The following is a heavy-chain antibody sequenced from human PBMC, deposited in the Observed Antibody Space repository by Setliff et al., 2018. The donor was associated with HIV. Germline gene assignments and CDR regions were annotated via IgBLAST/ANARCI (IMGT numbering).Heavy chain of an antibody. CDR3: GRLETGPAISAYGPFNY. CDR2: SYYSSRT. CDR1: DASISTSNFL. J-gene: IGHJ4*02. Sequence: KPSETLSLTCTVSDASISTSNFLWGWIRQSPGKGLEWIGSSYYSSRTYYNPSLKNRVTISADTSKNHLSLKLTSLTAADTAVYYCGRLETGPAISAYGPFNYWGQGTLVTVSS. V-gene: IGHV4-39*02. D-gene: IGHD4-17*01.